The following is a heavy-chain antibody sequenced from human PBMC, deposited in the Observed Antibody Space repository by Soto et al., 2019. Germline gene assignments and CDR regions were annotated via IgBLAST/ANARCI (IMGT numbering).Heavy chain of an antibody. J-gene: IGHJ4*02. CDR1: GFSRITSGVG. CDR3: AHTMAPRIFDY. CDR2: IYWDDDK. V-gene: IGHV2-5*02. Sequence: QITLKEAGPTLVKPTQTLTLTCSFSGFSRITSGVGVGWIRQPPGKALEWLALIYWDDDKGYSTSLKSRLTITKDTSKSQVVLTMTNMDPADTATYYCAHTMAPRIFDYWGQGILVTVSS.